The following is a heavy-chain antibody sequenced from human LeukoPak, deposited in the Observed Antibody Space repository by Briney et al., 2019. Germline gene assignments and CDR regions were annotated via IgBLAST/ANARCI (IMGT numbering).Heavy chain of an antibody. D-gene: IGHD2-15*01. Sequence: GGSLRLSCAASGFTFSSYAMGWVRQAPGKGLEWVSAISGSGGSTYYADSVKGRFTISGDNSKNTLYLQMNSLRAEDTAVYYCAKEIKDIVVVEALNGFDYWGQGTLVTVSS. CDR2: ISGSGGST. J-gene: IGHJ4*02. CDR3: AKEIKDIVVVEALNGFDY. CDR1: GFTFSSYA. V-gene: IGHV3-23*01.